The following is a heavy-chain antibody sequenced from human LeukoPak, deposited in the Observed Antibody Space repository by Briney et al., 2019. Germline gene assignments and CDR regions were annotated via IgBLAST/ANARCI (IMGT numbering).Heavy chain of an antibody. V-gene: IGHV4-38-2*01. D-gene: IGHD4-17*01. CDR1: VFSLSTGYY. Sequence: PSETLSLTCAVSVFSLSTGYYWGWIRQPPGKGLEWIGSLYHSGSTHYNPSLKSRITISIDTSKSQFSLELRSVTAADTAVYYCARNATVNTRSEAFDIWGQGTMLTVSS. CDR3: ARNATVNTRSEAFDI. CDR2: LYHSGST. J-gene: IGHJ3*02.